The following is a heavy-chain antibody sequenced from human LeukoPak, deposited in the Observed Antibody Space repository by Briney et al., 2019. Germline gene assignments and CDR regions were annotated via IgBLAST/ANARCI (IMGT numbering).Heavy chain of an antibody. Sequence: PGGYLRLSCAASGFTFSSYWMHWVRQAPGKGLVWVSRINSDGRSISYADSVKGRFTISRDNAKNTLYLQMNSLRAEDTAVYYCARRPVAATPDYFDYWGQGTLVTVSS. V-gene: IGHV3-74*01. CDR2: INSDGRSI. CDR3: ARRPVAATPDYFDY. D-gene: IGHD2-15*01. J-gene: IGHJ4*02. CDR1: GFTFSSYW.